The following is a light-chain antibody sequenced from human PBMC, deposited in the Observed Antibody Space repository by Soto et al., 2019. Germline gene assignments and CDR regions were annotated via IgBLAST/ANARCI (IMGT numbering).Light chain of an antibody. J-gene: IGKJ4*01. Sequence: EIVLTHSPGTLSLSPGERATLSCRASQSVSYYLAWYQQKPGQAPRLLIYDGSSRATGVPDRFSGSGSGTDLACTMRILAPEAFAVYYCQNRHPYGGSRQLSVGGRTTGDI. CDR2: DGS. V-gene: IGKV3D-20*02. CDR3: QNRHPYGGSRQLS. CDR1: QSVSYY.